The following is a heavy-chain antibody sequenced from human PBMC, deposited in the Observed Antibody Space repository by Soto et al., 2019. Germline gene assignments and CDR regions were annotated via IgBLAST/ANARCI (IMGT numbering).Heavy chain of an antibody. Sequence: QVELQESGPGLVKRAETLSLTCTVSGGSIRSYSWSWIRQHPGKGLEGMGHISDTGNTHYNPSLQSRLTISADPSKYQFSRKLSSVTAADTAVYYCARDRYTIIRGVIRKWWSDPGGQGILVTVSS. V-gene: IGHV4-59*01. CDR2: ISDTGNT. CDR1: GGSIRSYS. D-gene: IGHD3-10*01. J-gene: IGHJ5*02. CDR3: ARDRYTIIRGVIRKWWSDP.